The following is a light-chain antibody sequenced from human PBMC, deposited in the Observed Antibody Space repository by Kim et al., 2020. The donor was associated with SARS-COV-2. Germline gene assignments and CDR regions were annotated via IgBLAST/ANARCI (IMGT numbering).Light chain of an antibody. Sequence: SSELTQDHAVSVALGQTVRITCQGDSLRSYYASWYQQKPGQAPVLVIYGKNNRPSGIPDRFSGSSSGNTASLTITGAQAEDEADYYCNSRDSSCNHRVFG. CDR3: NSRDSSCNHRV. CDR1: SLRSYY. CDR2: GKN. J-gene: IGLJ3*02. V-gene: IGLV3-19*01.